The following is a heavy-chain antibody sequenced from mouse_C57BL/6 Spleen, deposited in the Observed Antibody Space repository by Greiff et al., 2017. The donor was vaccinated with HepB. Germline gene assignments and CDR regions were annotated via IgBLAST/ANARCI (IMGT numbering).Heavy chain of an antibody. V-gene: IGHV1-63*01. Sequence: QVQLQQSGAELVRPGTSVKMSCKASGYNFTNYWIGWAKQRPGHGLEWIGDIYPGGGYTNYNEKFKGKATLTADKSSSTAYMQFSSLTSEDSAIYYCSRYDYDRRAWFAYWGQVTLVTVSA. CDR2: IYPGGGYT. CDR1: GYNFTNYW. D-gene: IGHD2-4*01. CDR3: SRYDYDRRAWFAY. J-gene: IGHJ3*01.